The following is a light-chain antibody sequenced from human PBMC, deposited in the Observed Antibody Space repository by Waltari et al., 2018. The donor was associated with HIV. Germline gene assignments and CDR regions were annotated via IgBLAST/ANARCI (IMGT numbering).Light chain of an antibody. V-gene: IGLV6-57*04. Sequence: NFMLTQPHSVSESPGKTVTISCTRRSGDIASNYVRWHQLRPGSAPTTLIYEHSQRPSGVPDRFSGSIDSSSNSASLTISGLKTEDEADYYCQSYDTDTHAIFGGGTKLTVL. J-gene: IGLJ2*01. CDR2: EHS. CDR3: QSYDTDTHAI. CDR1: SGDIASNY.